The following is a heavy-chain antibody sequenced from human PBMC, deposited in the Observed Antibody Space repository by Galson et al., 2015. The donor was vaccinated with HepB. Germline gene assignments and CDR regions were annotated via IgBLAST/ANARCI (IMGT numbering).Heavy chain of an antibody. D-gene: IGHD3-3*01. J-gene: IGHJ4*02. Sequence: SVKVSCKASGYTFTSYYMHWVRQAPGQGLEWMGWINPNSGGTNYAQKFQGRVTMTRDTSISTAYMELSRLRSDDTAVYYCARDTIFGVVTFDYWGQGTLVTVSS. CDR3: ARDTIFGVVTFDY. CDR1: GYTFTSYY. CDR2: INPNSGGT. V-gene: IGHV1-2*02.